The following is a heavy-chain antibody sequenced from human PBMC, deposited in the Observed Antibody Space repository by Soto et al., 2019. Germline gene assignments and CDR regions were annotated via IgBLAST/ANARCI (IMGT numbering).Heavy chain of an antibody. D-gene: IGHD6-13*01. V-gene: IGHV4-39*07. J-gene: IGHJ4*02. Sequence: SETLSLTCTVSGGSISSSSYYWGWIRQPPGKGLEWIGSIYYSGSTYYNPSLKSRVTISVDTSKNQFSLKLSSVTAADTAVYYCARDSVASSSSLDFDYWGQGTRVTVSS. CDR2: IYYSGST. CDR3: ARDSVASSSSLDFDY. CDR1: GGSISSSSYY.